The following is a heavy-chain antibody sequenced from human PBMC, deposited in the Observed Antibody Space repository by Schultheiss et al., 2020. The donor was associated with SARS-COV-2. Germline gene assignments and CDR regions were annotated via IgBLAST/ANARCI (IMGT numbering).Heavy chain of an antibody. J-gene: IGHJ2*01. V-gene: IGHV4-39*07. D-gene: IGHD1-26*01. CDR1: GGSMRPYY. Sequence: SETLSLTCSVSGGSMRPYYWGWIRQPPGKGLEWIGSIYYSGSTYYNPSLKSRVTMSVDTSKNQFSLKLSSVTAADTAVYYCARDRGSYYSWYFDLWGRGTLVTVSS. CDR3: ARDRGSYYSWYFDL. CDR2: IYYSGST.